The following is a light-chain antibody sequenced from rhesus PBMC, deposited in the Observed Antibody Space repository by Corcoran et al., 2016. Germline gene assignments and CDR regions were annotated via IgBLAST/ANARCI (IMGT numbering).Light chain of an antibody. V-gene: IGKV3-24*04. J-gene: IGKJ2*01. CDR1: QSVTSY. Sequence: EIVMTQSPATLALSPGERAALSCRASQSVTSYLAWYQQTPGQAPRLLIYATSSRDTGIPDRFRGSGSGTQSTLTISRLEPEDVGIYFCMQSSTLPQYSFGQGAKVEI. CDR2: ATS. CDR3: MQSSTLPQYS.